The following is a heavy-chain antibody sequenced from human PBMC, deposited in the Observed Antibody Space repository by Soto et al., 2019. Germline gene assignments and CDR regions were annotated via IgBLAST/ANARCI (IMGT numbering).Heavy chain of an antibody. CDR2: ISTSGTT. CDR3: AREAGPDRWFDP. Sequence: PSETLSLTCTVSGASISNYLWTWIRQPAGKGLDWIGRISTSGTTNYNPSLKSRVTMSVDTSKNHFSLNLSSVTAADTAVYYCAREAGPDRWFDPWGQGTLVTVSS. CDR1: GASISNYL. J-gene: IGHJ5*02. V-gene: IGHV4-4*07. D-gene: IGHD6-19*01.